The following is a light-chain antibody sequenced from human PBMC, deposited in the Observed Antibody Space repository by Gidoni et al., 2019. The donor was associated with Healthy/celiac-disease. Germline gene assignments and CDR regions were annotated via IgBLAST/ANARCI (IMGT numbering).Light chain of an antibody. Sequence: QSALTQPASVSGSPGQSITISCTGTSSDVGSYNLVSWYQQHPCKAPKLMIYEGSKRPSGVSNRFSGSKSGNTASLTISGLQAEDEADYYCCSYAGSSTFLVVFGGGTKLTVL. J-gene: IGLJ2*01. CDR2: EGS. CDR1: SSDVGSYNL. V-gene: IGLV2-23*03. CDR3: CSYAGSSTFLVV.